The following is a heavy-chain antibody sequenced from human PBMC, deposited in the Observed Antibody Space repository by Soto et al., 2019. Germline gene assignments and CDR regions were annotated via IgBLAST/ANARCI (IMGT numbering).Heavy chain of an antibody. J-gene: IGHJ4*02. Sequence: GESLKISCKGSGYTFTNYWIGWVRQMPGKGLEWMGIIYPGDSDTKYNPSFQGQVTISADKSITTTYLRWSSLKASDTAIYYCFRGGVTSRTFDYWGQGTLVTVSS. CDR2: IYPGDSDT. D-gene: IGHD3-16*01. CDR1: GYTFTNYW. CDR3: FRGGVTSRTFDY. V-gene: IGHV5-51*01.